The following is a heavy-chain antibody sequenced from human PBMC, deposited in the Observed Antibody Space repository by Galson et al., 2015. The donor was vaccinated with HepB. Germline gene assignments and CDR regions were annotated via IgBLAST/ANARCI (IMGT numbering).Heavy chain of an antibody. CDR1: GYTFTSYA. V-gene: IGHV1-3*01. D-gene: IGHD6-13*01. CDR3: ARAPSSSWPYFDY. CDR2: INAGNGNT. Sequence: SVKVSCKASGYTFTSYAMHWVRQAPGQRLEWMGWINAGNGNTKYSQKFQGRVTITRDTSASTAYMELSSLRSEDTAVYYCARAPSSSWPYFDYWGQGTLVTVSS. J-gene: IGHJ4*02.